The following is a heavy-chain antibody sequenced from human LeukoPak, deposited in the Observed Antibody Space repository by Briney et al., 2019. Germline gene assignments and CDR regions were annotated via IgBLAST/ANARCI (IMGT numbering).Heavy chain of an antibody. J-gene: IGHJ4*02. D-gene: IGHD3-16*02. Sequence: GGSLRLSCAASGFTFSSYAMSWVRQAPGKGLEWVSAISGSGGSTYYADSVKGRFTISRDNSKNTLYLQMNSLRAEDTAVYYCAKTAIMITFGGVIAPYFDYWGQGTLVTVSS. CDR1: GFTFSSYA. V-gene: IGHV3-23*01. CDR3: AKTAIMITFGGVIAPYFDY. CDR2: ISGSGGST.